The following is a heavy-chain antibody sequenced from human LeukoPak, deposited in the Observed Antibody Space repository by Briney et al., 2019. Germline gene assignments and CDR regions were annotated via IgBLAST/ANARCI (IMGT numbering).Heavy chain of an antibody. CDR2: ISSDGGTD. CDR3: ARGDDSLYDSSGYYADY. D-gene: IGHD3-22*01. CDR1: GFTFSNYG. J-gene: IGHJ4*02. Sequence: PGGSLRLSCEASGFTFSNYGMHWVRQAPGKGLEWVAVISSDGGTDYYADPVKGRFTISRDSSKNTMYLQMNSLRTEDTAVYYCARGDDSLYDSSGYYADYWGQGTLVTVSS. V-gene: IGHV3-30*03.